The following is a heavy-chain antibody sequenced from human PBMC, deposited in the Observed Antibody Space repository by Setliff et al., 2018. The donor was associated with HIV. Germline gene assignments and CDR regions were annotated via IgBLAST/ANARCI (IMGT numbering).Heavy chain of an antibody. D-gene: IGHD3-10*01. CDR2: IYTSGIT. Sequence: SETLSLTCTVSGDSINSYYWSWIRQPPGKGLEWIGYIYTSGITDYNPSLKSRVTISGDTSKNQFSLKLSSVTAADTAVYYCARDRRGYYYGSGSCYMDVWGTGTTVTVSS. J-gene: IGHJ6*03. CDR1: GDSINSYY. CDR3: ARDRRGYYYGSGSCYMDV. V-gene: IGHV4-4*08.